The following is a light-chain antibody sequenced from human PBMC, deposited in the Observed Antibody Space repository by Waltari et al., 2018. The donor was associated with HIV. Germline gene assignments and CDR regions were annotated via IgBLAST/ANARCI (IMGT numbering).Light chain of an antibody. CDR3: SSYADRNGFYVV. CDR1: NSDLGGYNY. V-gene: IGLV2-8*01. Sequence: QSALPQPPSASGSPAQSVTLSCTGPNSDLGGYNYVSWYHHPPGKAPKLVISEVTKRPSGVPDRFSGSKSGTTASLTVSGLQAEDEADYYCSSYADRNGFYVVFGGGTRLTVL. CDR2: EVT. J-gene: IGLJ2*01.